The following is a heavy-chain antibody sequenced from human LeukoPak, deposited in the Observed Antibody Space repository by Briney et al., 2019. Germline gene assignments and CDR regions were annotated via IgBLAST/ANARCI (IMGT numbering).Heavy chain of an antibody. V-gene: IGHV4-39*07. D-gene: IGHD6-13*01. J-gene: IGHJ5*02. CDR3: ARPLRGSSSFFDP. CDR2: IYYSGST. Sequence: SETLSLTCTVSGGSISSSSYYWGWIRQPPGKGLEWIGSIYYSGSTYYNPSLKSRGTISVDTSKNQFSLKLSSVTAADTAVYYCARPLRGSSSFFDPWGQGTLVTVSS. CDR1: GGSISSSSYY.